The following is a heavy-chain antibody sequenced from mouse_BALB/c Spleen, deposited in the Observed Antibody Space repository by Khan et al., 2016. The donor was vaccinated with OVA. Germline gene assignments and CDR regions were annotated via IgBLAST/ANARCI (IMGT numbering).Heavy chain of an antibody. D-gene: IGHD1-1*01. Sequence: QLEESGPGLVKPSQSLSLTCTVTGYSITSDDAWNWIRQLPGNKLGWMGFISYSGNTKYNPSLKSRFSITRDTSKNPFFLQLNSVTTEDTATYYCARVYGGDFDYWGQGTSVTVSS. J-gene: IGHJ2*02. CDR1: GYSITSDDA. CDR3: ARVYGGDFDY. CDR2: ISYSGNT. V-gene: IGHV3-2*02.